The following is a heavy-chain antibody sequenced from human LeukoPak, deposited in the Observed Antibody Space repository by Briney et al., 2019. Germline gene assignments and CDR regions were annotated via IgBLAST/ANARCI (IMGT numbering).Heavy chain of an antibody. J-gene: IGHJ4*02. CDR2: INHSGST. V-gene: IGHV4-34*01. D-gene: IGHD2-21*02. CDR1: GGSFSSYY. Sequence: SETLSLTCAVYGGSFSSYYWSWIRQPPGKGLEWIGEINHSGSTNYNPSLKSRVTISVDTSKNQFSLKLSSVTAADTAVYYCARGGAYCGGDCYFDYWGQGTLVTVSS. CDR3: ARGGAYCGGDCYFDY.